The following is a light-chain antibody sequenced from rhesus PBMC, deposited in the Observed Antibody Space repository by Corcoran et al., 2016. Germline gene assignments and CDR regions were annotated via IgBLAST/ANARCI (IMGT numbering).Light chain of an antibody. CDR3: QHGYGTPYS. V-gene: IGKV1-74*01. Sequence: DIQMTQSPSSLSASVGDRVTITCRASENVNNYLNWYQQKPGKAPKLLIYKASTLQSGVPSRFSGNGSGTDYTFAIGSLQPEDIATYYCQHGYGTPYSFGQGTKVEIK. CDR2: KAS. J-gene: IGKJ2*01. CDR1: ENVNNY.